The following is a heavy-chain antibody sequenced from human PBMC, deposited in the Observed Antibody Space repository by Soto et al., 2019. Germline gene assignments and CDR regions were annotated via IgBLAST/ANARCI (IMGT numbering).Heavy chain of an antibody. CDR3: AKNLAYDYYYYMDV. D-gene: IGHD2-8*01. V-gene: IGHV3-23*01. CDR1: GFTFRNYA. CDR2: ISGSGGTT. Sequence: GGSLRLSCAASGFTFRNYAMSWVCQAPGKGLEWVSGISGSGGTTYYADSVQGRFTISRDNSKNTLYVQMSSLRAEDTAVYYCAKNLAYDYYYYMDVWGKGTTVTVSS. J-gene: IGHJ6*03.